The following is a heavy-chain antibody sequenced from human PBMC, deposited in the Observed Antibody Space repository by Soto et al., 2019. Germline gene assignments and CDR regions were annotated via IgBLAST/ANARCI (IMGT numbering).Heavy chain of an antibody. CDR1: GFTFSSND. CDR2: ISSSGAFT. CDR3: AKHQFIMVRGISPFDY. D-gene: IGHD3-10*01. V-gene: IGHV3-23*01. J-gene: IGHJ4*02. Sequence: EVQLLESGGGLVQPGGALRLSCAASGFTFSSNDMTWVRQAPGKGLEWVSTISSSGAFTYHADSVKGRFTIARVSSKNTVYLQMNSLRAEDTAVYYCAKHQFIMVRGISPFDYWGQGTLVTVSS.